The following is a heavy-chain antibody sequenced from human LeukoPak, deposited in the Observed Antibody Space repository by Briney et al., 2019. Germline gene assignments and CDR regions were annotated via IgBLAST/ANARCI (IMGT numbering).Heavy chain of an antibody. Sequence: PSETLSLTCAVYGGSFSGYYWSWIRQPPGKGLEWIGYIYYSGSTNYNPSLKSRVTISVDTSKNQFSLKLSSVTAADTAVYYCARASPIYGDYGDWGQGTLVTVSS. CDR1: GGSFSGYY. V-gene: IGHV4-59*01. CDR3: ARASPIYGDYGD. D-gene: IGHD4-17*01. CDR2: IYYSGST. J-gene: IGHJ4*02.